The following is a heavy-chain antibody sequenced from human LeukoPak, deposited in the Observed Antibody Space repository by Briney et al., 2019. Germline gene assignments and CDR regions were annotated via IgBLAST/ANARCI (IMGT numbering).Heavy chain of an antibody. CDR3: ARGLTVAGTAIFDY. D-gene: IGHD6-19*01. V-gene: IGHV3-7*03. J-gene: IGHJ4*02. CDR2: IKQDESEK. Sequence: GGSLRLSCAASGFTFRTYWMSWVRQAPGKGLEWVANIKQDESEKYYMGSVEGRFTISRDNAKNSLYLQMDSLRAEDTAVYYCARGLTVAGTAIFDYWGRGTLVTVSS. CDR1: GFTFRTYW.